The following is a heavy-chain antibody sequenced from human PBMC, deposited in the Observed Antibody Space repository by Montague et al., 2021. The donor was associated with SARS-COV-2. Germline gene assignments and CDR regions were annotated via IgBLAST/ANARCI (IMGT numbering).Heavy chain of an antibody. CDR1: GFTFSSYS. D-gene: IGHD6-6*01. CDR2: ISSSRSTI. CDR3: ARDRLVKYVDYYYYYGMGV. V-gene: IGHV3-48*04. J-gene: IGHJ6*02. Sequence: SLRLSCAASGFTFSSYSMNWVRQAPGKGLEWVSYISSSRSTIYYADSVKGRFTISRDNAKNSLYLQMNSLRAEDTAVYYCARDRLVKYVDYYYYYGMGVWGQGTTVTVSS.